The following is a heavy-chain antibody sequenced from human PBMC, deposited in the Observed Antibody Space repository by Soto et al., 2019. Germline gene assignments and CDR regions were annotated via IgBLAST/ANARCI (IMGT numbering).Heavy chain of an antibody. Sequence: GGSLRLSCAASGFTFTNYAMSWVRQAPGKGLEWVSTISGSGGITSSADSVKGRFTVSRDSSKNTLYLQMDSLRVEDTAIYYCANGAAAAKASSFDFWGQGTLVTVSS. CDR2: ISGSGGIT. J-gene: IGHJ4*02. D-gene: IGHD6-25*01. CDR3: ANGAAAAKASSFDF. CDR1: GFTFTNYA. V-gene: IGHV3-23*01.